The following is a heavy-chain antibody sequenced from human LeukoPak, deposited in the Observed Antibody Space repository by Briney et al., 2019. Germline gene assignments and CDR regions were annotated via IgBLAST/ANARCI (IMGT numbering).Heavy chain of an antibody. CDR3: ARVLHHYDSSAYMDV. V-gene: IGHV4-4*07. CDR1: GGSISPYY. Sequence: PSETLSLTCTVSGGSISPYYWSWIRQSAGKGLEWIGLIPASGSTNYNPSLKSRLTISVDKSKKQISLKLSSVTAADTAVYYCARVLHHYDSSAYMDVWGKGTTVTVSS. CDR2: IPASGST. J-gene: IGHJ6*03. D-gene: IGHD3-22*01.